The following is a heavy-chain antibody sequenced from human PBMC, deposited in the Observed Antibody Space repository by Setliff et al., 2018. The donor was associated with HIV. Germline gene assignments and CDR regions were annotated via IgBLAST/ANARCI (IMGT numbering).Heavy chain of an antibody. D-gene: IGHD3-22*01. V-gene: IGHV4-39*01. CDR1: GGSIRSGSYY. CDR2: IHYNERT. Sequence: SETLSLTCTVSGGSIRSGSYYWTWIRQPPGKGLEYIGSIHYNERTYYNPSLKSRVAISIDTSKNQFSLNLTSVTAADTAVYYCASRVYYYDSNNFLREEGFDPWGQGTLVTVSS. CDR3: ASRVYYYDSNNFLREEGFDP. J-gene: IGHJ5*02.